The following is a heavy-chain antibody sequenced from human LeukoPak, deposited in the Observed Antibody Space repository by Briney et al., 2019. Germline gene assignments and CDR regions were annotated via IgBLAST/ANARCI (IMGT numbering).Heavy chain of an antibody. CDR2: IYYSGST. D-gene: IGHD3-22*01. V-gene: IGHV4-59*01. CDR3: ARGQRNYYDSSGYWLLN. J-gene: IGHJ4*02. CDR1: GGSISSYY. Sequence: PSETLSLTCTVSGGSISSYYWSWIRQPPGKGLEWIGYIYYSGSTNYNPYLKSRVTISVDTSKNQISLKLSSVTAADTPVYYYARGQRNYYDSSGYWLLNWGQGTLVTVSS.